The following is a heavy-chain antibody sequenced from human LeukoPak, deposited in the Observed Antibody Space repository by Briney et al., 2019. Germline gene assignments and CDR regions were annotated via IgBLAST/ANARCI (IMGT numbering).Heavy chain of an antibody. V-gene: IGHV3-23*01. CDR2: ISGSGGST. CDR1: GFTFSSYA. Sequence: PGGSLRLSRAASGFTFSSYAMSWVRQAPGKGLEWVSAISGSGGSTYYADSVKGRFTISRDNSKNTLYLQMNSLRAEDTAVYYCAKDGAGSQSYCSSTSCYVGYWGQGTLVTVSS. J-gene: IGHJ4*02. D-gene: IGHD2-2*01. CDR3: AKDGAGSQSYCSSTSCYVGY.